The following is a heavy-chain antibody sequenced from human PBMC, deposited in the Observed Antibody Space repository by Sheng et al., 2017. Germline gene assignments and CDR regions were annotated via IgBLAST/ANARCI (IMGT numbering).Heavy chain of an antibody. Sequence: EVQLVESGGGLVQPGGSLRLSCAASGFTFSSYAMHWVRQAPGKGLEYVSVISSNGGVTYYANSVKGRFTISRDNSKNTLYLQMGSLRAEDMAVYYCARAPDWNLDYWGQGTLVTVSS. CDR2: ISSNGGVT. CDR3: ARAPDWNLDY. CDR1: GFTFSSYA. D-gene: IGHD1-1*01. V-gene: IGHV3-64*01. J-gene: IGHJ4*02.